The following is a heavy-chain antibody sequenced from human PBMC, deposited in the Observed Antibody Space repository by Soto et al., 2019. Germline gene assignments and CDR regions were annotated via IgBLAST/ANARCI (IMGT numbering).Heavy chain of an antibody. V-gene: IGHV3-15*07. Sequence: PGGSMRLSCAASGFPFSNAWMNWVRQAPGKGLEWVGRIKSKTDGGTTDYAAPVKGRFTISRDDSKNTLYLQMNSLKTEDTAVYYCTTDTGDYTDMDYWGQGTLVTVSS. J-gene: IGHJ4*02. D-gene: IGHD5-18*01. CDR2: IKSKTDGGTT. CDR3: TTDTGDYTDMDY. CDR1: GFPFSNAW.